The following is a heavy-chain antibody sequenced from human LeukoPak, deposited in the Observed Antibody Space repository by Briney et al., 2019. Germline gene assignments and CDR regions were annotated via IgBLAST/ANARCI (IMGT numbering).Heavy chain of an antibody. CDR2: IKPDGSDK. CDR3: ATISAQTFDI. D-gene: IGHD5-24*01. J-gene: IGHJ3*02. CDR1: GFSFRSHW. V-gene: IGHV3-7*01. Sequence: GGSLILSCVGSGFSFRSHWVNWVRQYPGKGLEWLANIKPDGSDKYYVDSARCRFTVSRDNAKNSAFLQMNSPRAEDTAIYYCATISAQTFDIWGQGTLVSVSS.